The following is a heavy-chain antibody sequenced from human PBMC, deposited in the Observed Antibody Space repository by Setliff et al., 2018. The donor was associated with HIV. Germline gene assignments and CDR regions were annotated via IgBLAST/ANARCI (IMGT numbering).Heavy chain of an antibody. CDR1: GGSISNHF. J-gene: IGHJ5*02. CDR3: ARTSIRSGWGRNNWFDP. Sequence: SETLSLTCTVSGGSISNHFWAWIRQSPGKGLEWIGSMYYGGSATYNPSLKSRVTISIDTSKSQFSLKLSSATAADTAVYYCARTSIRSGWGRNNWFDPWGQGTLVTVSS. V-gene: IGHV4-59*08. CDR2: MYYGGSA. D-gene: IGHD6-19*01.